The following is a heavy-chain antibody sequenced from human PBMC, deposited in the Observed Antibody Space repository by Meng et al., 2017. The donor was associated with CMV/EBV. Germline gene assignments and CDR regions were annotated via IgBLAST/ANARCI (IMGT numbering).Heavy chain of an antibody. CDR1: GFTFSSFE. CDR2: ISAGGDTI. D-gene: IGHD3-3*01. CDR3: ARAYPGYHYDFWSGYYKNYYYGMDV. V-gene: IGHV3-48*03. J-gene: IGHJ6*02. Sequence: GGSLRLSCAASGFTFSSFEMNWVRQAPGKGLEWTSYISAGGDTIYYADSVKGRFTISRDNAKKSLYLQMNSLRAEDTAVYYCARAYPGYHYDFWSGYYKNYYYGMDVWGQGTTVTVSS.